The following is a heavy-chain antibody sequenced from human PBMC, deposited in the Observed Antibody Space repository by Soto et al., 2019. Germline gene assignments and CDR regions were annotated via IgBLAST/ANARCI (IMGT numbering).Heavy chain of an antibody. V-gene: IGHV3-73*01. CDR3: AFEKVGAASVHVFDI. CDR2: IRSKTNNYAT. D-gene: IGHD1-26*01. J-gene: IGHJ3*02. CDR1: GLTFSDSA. Sequence: GGSLRLSCADSGLTFSDSAIHWVRQASGKGLEWVGRIRSKTNNYATTYAASVKGRFTISRDDSKNTAYLQMNSLKTEDTAVYYCAFEKVGAASVHVFDIWGQGTMVTAS.